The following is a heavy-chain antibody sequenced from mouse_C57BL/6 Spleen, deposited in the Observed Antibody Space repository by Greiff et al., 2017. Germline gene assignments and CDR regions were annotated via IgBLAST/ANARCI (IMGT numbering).Heavy chain of an antibody. CDR1: GYTFTSYW. CDR2: IYPGSGST. CDR3: AREGLRQGYFDY. D-gene: IGHD2-4*01. J-gene: IGHJ2*01. V-gene: IGHV1-55*01. Sequence: VQLQQPGAELVKPGASVKMSCKASGYTFTSYWITWVKQRPGQGLEWIGDIYPGSGSTNYNEKFKSKATLTVDTSSSTAYMQLSSLTSEDSAVYYCAREGLRQGYFDYWGQGTTLTVSS.